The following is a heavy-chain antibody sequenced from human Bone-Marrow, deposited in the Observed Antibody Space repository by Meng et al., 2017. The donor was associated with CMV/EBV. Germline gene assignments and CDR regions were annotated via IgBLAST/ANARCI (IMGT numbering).Heavy chain of an antibody. CDR2: IYTGGTT. CDR1: GFIDNNYY. J-gene: IGHJ4*02. V-gene: IGHV3-66*02. CDR3: AIEVELIESRDY. D-gene: IGHD1-26*01. Sequence: GESLKISCLVSGFIDNNYYMTWVRQAPGKGLEWVSVIYTGGTTYYANSVKGRFTIYRDNSKNTLYLQMNSLRAEDTAVYYCAIEVELIESRDYWGQGTLVTVSS.